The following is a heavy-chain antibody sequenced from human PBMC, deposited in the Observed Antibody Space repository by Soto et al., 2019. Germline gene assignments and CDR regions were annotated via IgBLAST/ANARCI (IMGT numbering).Heavy chain of an antibody. CDR2: IIPIFGTA. D-gene: IGHD2-21*01. Sequence: SVKVSCKASGGTFSSYAISWVRQAPGQGLEWMGGIIPIFGTANYAQKFQGRVTITADESTSTAYMELSSLRSEETAVYYCASSKGFAPFDYWGQGTLVTVSS. CDR1: GGTFSSYA. CDR3: ASSKGFAPFDY. V-gene: IGHV1-69*13. J-gene: IGHJ4*02.